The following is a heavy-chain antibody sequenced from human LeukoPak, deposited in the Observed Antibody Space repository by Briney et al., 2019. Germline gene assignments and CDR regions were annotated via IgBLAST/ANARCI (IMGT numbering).Heavy chain of an antibody. Sequence: GGSLRLSCAASGFTFISYEMNWVGQAPGKGLEWVSYISSSGNTIYYADSVKGRFTISRDNAKNSLYLQMNSLRAEDTAVYYCARGGGYYGSGSLHYYYYGMDVWGQGATVTVSS. CDR3: ARGGGYYGSGSLHYYYYGMDV. CDR2: ISSSGNTI. D-gene: IGHD3-10*01. V-gene: IGHV3-48*03. CDR1: GFTFISYE. J-gene: IGHJ6*02.